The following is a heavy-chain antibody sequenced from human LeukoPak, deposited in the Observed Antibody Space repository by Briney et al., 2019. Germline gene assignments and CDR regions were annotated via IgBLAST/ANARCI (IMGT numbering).Heavy chain of an antibody. J-gene: IGHJ4*02. CDR1: GGSISSYY. CDR2: IYTSGST. D-gene: IGHD6-19*01. CDR3: ARQEQWLATYYFDY. Sequence: KASETLSLTCTVSGGSISSYYWSWIRQPAGKGLEWIGRIYTSGSTNYNPSLKSRVTISVDTSKNQFSLKLSSVTAADTAVYYCARQEQWLATYYFDYWGQGTLVTVSS. V-gene: IGHV4-4*07.